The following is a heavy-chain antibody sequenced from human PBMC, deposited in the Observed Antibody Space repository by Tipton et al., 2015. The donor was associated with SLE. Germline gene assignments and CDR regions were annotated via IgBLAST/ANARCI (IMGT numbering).Heavy chain of an antibody. CDR3: AKGPGGYAQADY. V-gene: IGHV3-30*02. Sequence: SLRLSCAASGFSFSTVGMHWVRQAPGKGLEWVAFIRYDGSNKYYANFVKGRFTVSKDNSKNTLYLLMSSLRPEDTGVYFCAKGPGGYAQADYWCQGTLVTVSS. J-gene: IGHJ4*02. D-gene: IGHD3-22*01. CDR1: GFSFSTVG. CDR2: IRYDGSNK.